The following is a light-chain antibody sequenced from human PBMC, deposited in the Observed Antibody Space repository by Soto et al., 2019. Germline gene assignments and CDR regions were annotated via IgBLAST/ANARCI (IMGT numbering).Light chain of an antibody. J-gene: IGKJ2*01. Sequence: DIQMTQSPSSLSASVGDRVTIACRASQSISTYLNWYQQKPGKAPRLLIYAASSLHTGVPSRFSGSGSGTHFTLTISSLQPDDFASYYCQQSYSSPRYTFGQWTRLEIE. V-gene: IGKV1-39*01. CDR2: AAS. CDR1: QSISTY. CDR3: QQSYSSPRYT.